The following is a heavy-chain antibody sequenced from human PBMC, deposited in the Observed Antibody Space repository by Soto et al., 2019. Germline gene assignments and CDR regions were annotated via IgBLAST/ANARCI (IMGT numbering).Heavy chain of an antibody. V-gene: IGHV1-18*04. CDR2: ISAFNGDT. D-gene: IGHD6-25*01. CDR3: TREAGWQRMVPYD. Sequence: QVQLVQSGTEVKKSGASVNVSCKAFGYTFTSYGFSWVRQVPGQGLEWLGWISAFNGDTQYAQTMKGRLTVTTDTSTTTVHMELRSLTPADTAGYYCTREAGWQRMVPYDWGQGTLVTVS. CDR1: GYTFTSYG. J-gene: IGHJ4*02.